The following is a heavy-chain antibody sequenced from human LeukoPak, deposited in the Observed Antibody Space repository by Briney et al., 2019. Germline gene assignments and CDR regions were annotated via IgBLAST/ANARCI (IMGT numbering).Heavy chain of an antibody. Sequence: GGSLRLSCAASGFTFSSYAMHWVRQAPGKGLEWVAVISYDGSNKYYADSVKGRFTISRDNSKNTLYLQMNSLRAEDTAVYYCAKASGYSSPLDYFDYWGQGTLVTVSS. J-gene: IGHJ4*02. CDR3: AKASGYSSPLDYFDY. CDR2: ISYDGSNK. D-gene: IGHD6-13*01. CDR1: GFTFSSYA. V-gene: IGHV3-30-3*01.